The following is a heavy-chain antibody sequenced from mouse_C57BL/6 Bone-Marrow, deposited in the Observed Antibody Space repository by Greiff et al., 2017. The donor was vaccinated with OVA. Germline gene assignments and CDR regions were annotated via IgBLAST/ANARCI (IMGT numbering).Heavy chain of an antibody. Sequence: DVKLVESGGDLVKPGGSLKLSCAASGFTFSSYGMSWVRQTPDKRLEWVATISSGGSYTYYPDNVKGRYTISRDNAKNTLYLQMSSLKAEDTAMYYCARPGSSSFDYWGQGTTLTVSS. CDR3: ARPGSSSFDY. J-gene: IGHJ2*01. CDR2: ISSGGSYT. CDR1: GFTFSSYG. V-gene: IGHV5-6*02. D-gene: IGHD1-1*01.